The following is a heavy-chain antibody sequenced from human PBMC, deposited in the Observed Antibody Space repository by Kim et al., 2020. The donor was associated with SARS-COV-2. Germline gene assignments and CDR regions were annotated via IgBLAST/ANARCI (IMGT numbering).Heavy chain of an antibody. CDR2: VYPHDGST. Sequence: ASVKVSCKASGYTFTNNSVHWVRLAPGQGLEWMGMVYPHDGSTSYAQNFQGRVAMTSDTSTTTFYMELSSLRSDDTAMYYRATDLEGFDYWGQGTLVT. V-gene: IGHV1-46*01. CDR3: ATDLEGFDY. CDR1: GYTFTNNS. D-gene: IGHD1-1*01. J-gene: IGHJ4*02.